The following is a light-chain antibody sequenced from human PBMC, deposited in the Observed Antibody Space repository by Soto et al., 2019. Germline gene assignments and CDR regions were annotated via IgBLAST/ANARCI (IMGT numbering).Light chain of an antibody. V-gene: IGKV1-39*01. CDR1: QDINNY. CDR2: DAS. CDR3: QQSHSIPWT. Sequence: DIQITQSPASLSSSVRERVTITCKASQDINNYLNWYQQKPGKAPNLLIYDASNLQTGVPSRFSGSGSGTDFTLTISSLQPEDFATYYCQQSHSIPWTFGQGTKVDIK. J-gene: IGKJ1*01.